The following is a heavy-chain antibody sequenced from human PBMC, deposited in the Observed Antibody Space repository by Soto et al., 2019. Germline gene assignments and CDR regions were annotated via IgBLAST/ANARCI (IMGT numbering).Heavy chain of an antibody. CDR2: ISSSSSNI. Sequence: PGGSLRLSCAASRFTFDDYGMHWVRQAPGKGLEWVSGISSSSSNIYYADSVKGRFTISRDNAKNSLYLQMNSLRAEDTAVYYCARDVLSGYGMEVWGQGTTVTVSS. CDR1: RFTFDDYG. V-gene: IGHV3-21*01. CDR3: ARDVLSGYGMEV. J-gene: IGHJ6*02.